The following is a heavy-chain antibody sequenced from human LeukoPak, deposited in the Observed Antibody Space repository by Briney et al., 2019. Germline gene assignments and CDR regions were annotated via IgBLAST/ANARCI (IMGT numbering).Heavy chain of an antibody. CDR1: GFTFSSYG. D-gene: IGHD2-15*01. CDR3: AKGVGYCSGGSCSNWFDP. Sequence: GRSLRLSCAASGFTFSSYGMHWVRQAPGKGLEWVAVISYDGGNKYYADSVKGRFTISRDNSKNTLYLQMNSLRAEDTAVYYCAKGVGYCSGGSCSNWFDPWGQGTLVTVSS. CDR2: ISYDGGNK. V-gene: IGHV3-30*18. J-gene: IGHJ5*02.